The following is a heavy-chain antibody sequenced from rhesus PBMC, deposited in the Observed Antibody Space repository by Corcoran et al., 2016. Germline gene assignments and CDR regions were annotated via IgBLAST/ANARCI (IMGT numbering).Heavy chain of an antibody. J-gene: IGHJ6*01. CDR2: ITGVGGSK. V-gene: IGHV4-173*01. D-gene: IGHD1-1*01. Sequence: QVQLQESGPGLVTPSETLSLTCAVSGGSISSHYCSWIRQPPGKGLGWIGRITGVGGSKDNNPSIKSRVTISTDKAKNQFSRKLSAVTAADTAVYYCARGRYSWNYSYGWESWGQGVVGTVSS. CDR1: GGSISSHY. CDR3: ARGRYSWNYSYGWES.